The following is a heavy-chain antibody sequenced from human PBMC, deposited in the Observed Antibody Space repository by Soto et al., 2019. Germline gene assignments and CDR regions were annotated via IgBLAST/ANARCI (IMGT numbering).Heavy chain of an antibody. V-gene: IGHV1-18*01. D-gene: IGHD2-2*01. CDR2: ISAYNGNT. CDR1: GYTFTSYG. J-gene: IGHJ5*02. CDR3: ARDGGIAYQLLFASAGWFDP. Sequence: QVQLVQSGAEVKKPGASVKVSCKASGYTFTSYGISWVRQAPGQGLEWMGWISAYNGNTNYAQKLQGRVTMTTDTSTSTAYMELRSLRSDDTAVYYCARDGGIAYQLLFASAGWFDPWGQGTLATVSS.